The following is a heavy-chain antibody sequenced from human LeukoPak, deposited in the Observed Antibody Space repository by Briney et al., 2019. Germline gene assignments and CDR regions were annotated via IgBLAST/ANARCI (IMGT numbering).Heavy chain of an antibody. Sequence: ASVKVSCKASGYTFTSYYIPWVRQAPGQGLEWMGWIISYSDNPTYARNLQGRVTMTTGTSTRTAYMELRSLRSDDTAVYYCARTPHYCSGGSCYFDVFDIWGQGTMVTVSS. D-gene: IGHD2-15*01. J-gene: IGHJ3*02. CDR2: IISYSDNP. CDR3: ARTPHYCSGGSCYFDVFDI. CDR1: GYTFTSYY. V-gene: IGHV1-18*01.